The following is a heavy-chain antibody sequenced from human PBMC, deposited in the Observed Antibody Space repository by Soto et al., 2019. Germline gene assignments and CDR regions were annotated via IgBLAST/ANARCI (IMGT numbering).Heavy chain of an antibody. D-gene: IGHD3-9*01. CDR2: ISAYNGNT. V-gene: IGHV1-18*04. J-gene: IGHJ4*02. CDR1: GYTFTSYG. CDR3: ARSGLRYFDWFPYYFDY. Sequence: ASVKVSCKASGYTFTSYGISWVRQAPGQGLEWMGWISAYNGNTNYAQKLQGRVTMTTDTSTSTAYMELRSLRSDDTAVYYCARSGLRYFDWFPYYFDYWGQGTLVTVSS.